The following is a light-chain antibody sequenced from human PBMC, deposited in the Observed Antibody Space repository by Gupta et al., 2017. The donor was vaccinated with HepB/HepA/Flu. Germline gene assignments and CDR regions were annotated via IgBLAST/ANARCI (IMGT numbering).Light chain of an antibody. CDR1: HSLLPSDGNSF. V-gene: IGKV2-30*02. Sequence: DVVMTQSPLSLPVTHGPPASIFCRSSHSLLPSDGNSFLKWFQQRPRQSPSRLIYKVSDRDSGGQELCGGGGSGTVLIQNSSGVEVEVGGYYYCLHSICGPLTFGRGTKVEI. CDR3: LHSICGPLT. J-gene: IGKJ4*01. CDR2: KVS.